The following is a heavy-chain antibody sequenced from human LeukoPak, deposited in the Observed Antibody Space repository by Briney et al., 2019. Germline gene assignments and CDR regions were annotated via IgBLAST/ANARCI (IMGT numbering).Heavy chain of an antibody. CDR1: GHSFTSYW. CDR2: IYPGDSDT. D-gene: IGHD6-6*01. J-gene: IGHJ4*02. V-gene: IGHV5-51*01. CDR3: ARYSSSDDFDY. Sequence: GESLKSSCKGSGHSFTSYWIGWVRQMPGKGLEWMGIIYPGDSDTRYSPSFQGQVTISADKSISTAYLQWSSLKASDTAMYYCARYSSSDDFDYWGQGTLVTVSS.